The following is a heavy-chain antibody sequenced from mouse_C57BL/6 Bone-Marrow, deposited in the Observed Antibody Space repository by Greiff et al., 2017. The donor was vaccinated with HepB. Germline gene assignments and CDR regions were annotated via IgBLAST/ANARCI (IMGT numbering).Heavy chain of an antibody. CDR2: INPGSGGT. J-gene: IGHJ3*01. CDR1: GYAFTNYL. V-gene: IGHV1-54*01. D-gene: IGHD2-2*01. CDR3: ARGLRRGFAY. Sequence: QVQLQQSGAELVRPGTSVKVSCKASGYAFTNYLIEWVKQRPGQGLEWIGVINPGSGGTNYNEKFKGKATLTADKSSSTAYMQLSSLTSEDSAVYFCARGLRRGFAYWGQGTLVTVSA.